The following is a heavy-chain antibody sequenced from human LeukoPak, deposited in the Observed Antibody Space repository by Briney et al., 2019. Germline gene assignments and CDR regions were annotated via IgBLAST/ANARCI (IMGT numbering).Heavy chain of an antibody. Sequence: PGGSLRLSCAASGFTFSSYGMHWVRQAPGKGLEWVAVTWYDGSNKYYADSVKGRFTISRDNSKNTLYLQMNSLRAEDTAVYYCAKDYRIAAAGTPILDYWGQGTLVTVSS. V-gene: IGHV3-33*06. CDR3: AKDYRIAAAGTPILDY. CDR1: GFTFSSYG. J-gene: IGHJ4*02. CDR2: TWYDGSNK. D-gene: IGHD6-13*01.